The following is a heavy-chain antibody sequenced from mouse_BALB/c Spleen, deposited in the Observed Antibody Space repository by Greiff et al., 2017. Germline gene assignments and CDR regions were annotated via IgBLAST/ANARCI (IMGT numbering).Heavy chain of an antibody. V-gene: IGHV5-4*02. J-gene: IGHJ1*01. D-gene: IGHD1-1*01. Sequence: EVKLMESGGGLVKPGGSLKLSCAASGFTFSDYYMYWVRQTPEKRLEWVATISDGGSYTYYPDSVKGRFTISRDNAKNNLYLQMSSLKSEDTAMYYCARAYGSSHHWYFDVWGAGTTVTVSS. CDR3: ARAYGSSHHWYFDV. CDR2: ISDGGSYT. CDR1: GFTFSDYY.